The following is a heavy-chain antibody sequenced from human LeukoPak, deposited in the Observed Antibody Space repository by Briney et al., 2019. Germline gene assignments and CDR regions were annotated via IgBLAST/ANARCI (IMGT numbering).Heavy chain of an antibody. V-gene: IGHV1-24*01. CDR1: GYTLTELS. Sequence: GASVKVSCKVSGYTLTELSMHWVLQAPGKGLEWMGGFDPEDGETIYAQKFQGRVTMTEDTSTDTAYMELSSLRSEDTAVYYCATDVYGDYGGWYFDYWGQGTLVTVSS. J-gene: IGHJ4*02. D-gene: IGHD4-17*01. CDR2: FDPEDGET. CDR3: ATDVYGDYGGWYFDY.